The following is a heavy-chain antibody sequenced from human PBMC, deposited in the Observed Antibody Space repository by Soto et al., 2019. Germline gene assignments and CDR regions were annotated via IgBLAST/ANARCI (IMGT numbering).Heavy chain of an antibody. CDR2: IYHSGST. D-gene: IGHD4-17*01. Sequence: PSETLSLTCAVSGGSISSSNWWSWVRQPPGKGLEWIGEIYHSGSTNYNPSLKSRVTISVDKSKNQFSLKLSSVTAADTAVYYCARLRGGHDYGDNNIDYWGQGTLVTVSS. V-gene: IGHV4-4*02. CDR1: GGSISSSNW. J-gene: IGHJ4*02. CDR3: ARLRGGHDYGDNNIDY.